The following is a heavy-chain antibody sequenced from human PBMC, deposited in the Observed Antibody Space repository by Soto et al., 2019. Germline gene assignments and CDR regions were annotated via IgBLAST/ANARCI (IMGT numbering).Heavy chain of an antibody. CDR1: GFTFSAYD. Sequence: GGSLRLSCAASGFTFSAYDMHWVRQTTGKGLEWVSAIGAADDPYYLGSVRGRFTISRENAKNSLYLQMNSLRAEDTAVYYCARAYSGRLPRRADYYFAMDVWGQGTTVTVSS. CDR3: ARAYSGRLPRRADYYFAMDV. V-gene: IGHV3-13*05. CDR2: IGAADDP. J-gene: IGHJ6*02. D-gene: IGHD2-15*01.